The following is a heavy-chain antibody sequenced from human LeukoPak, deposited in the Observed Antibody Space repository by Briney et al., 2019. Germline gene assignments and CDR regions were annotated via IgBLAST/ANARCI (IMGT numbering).Heavy chain of an antibody. CDR1: GYTFTSYY. CDR2: INPSGGST. CDR3: ARGSLGSGSYGYYFDY. J-gene: IGHJ4*02. Sequence: GASVKVSCKASGYTFTSYYMHWVRQAPGQGLEWMGIINPSGGSTSYAQKFQDRVTMTRDTSTSTVYMELSSLRSEDTAVYYCARGSLGSGSYGYYFDYWGQGTLVTVSS. V-gene: IGHV1-46*01. D-gene: IGHD3-10*01.